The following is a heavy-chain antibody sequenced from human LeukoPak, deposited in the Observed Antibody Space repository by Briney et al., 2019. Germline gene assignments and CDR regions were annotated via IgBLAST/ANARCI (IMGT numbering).Heavy chain of an antibody. Sequence: SETLSLTCAVYGGSFSGYYWSWIRQPPGKGLEWIGEINHSGSTNYNPSLKSRVTISVDTSKNQFSLKLSSVTAADTAVYYCARGFYYYDSSGYPPRYYFDYWGQGTLVTVSS. V-gene: IGHV4-34*01. CDR1: GGSFSGYY. D-gene: IGHD3-22*01. J-gene: IGHJ4*02. CDR2: INHSGST. CDR3: ARGFYYYDSSGYPPRYYFDY.